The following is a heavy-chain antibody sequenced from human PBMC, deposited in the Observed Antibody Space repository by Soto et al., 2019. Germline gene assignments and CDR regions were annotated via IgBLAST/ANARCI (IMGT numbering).Heavy chain of an antibody. CDR2: ISPYNGNT. Sequence: QVQLVQSGAEVKKPGASVKVSCKASGYTFTSYGITWVRQAPGQGLEWMGWISPYNGNTNYAQKLQGRVTMTTDTSASTAYMVLRSLRYDAAAVYYCAREWDYYASSTYSSWFDPWGQGTLVTVSS. V-gene: IGHV1-18*01. CDR3: AREWDYYASSTYSSWFDP. CDR1: GYTFTSYG. D-gene: IGHD3-10*01. J-gene: IGHJ5*02.